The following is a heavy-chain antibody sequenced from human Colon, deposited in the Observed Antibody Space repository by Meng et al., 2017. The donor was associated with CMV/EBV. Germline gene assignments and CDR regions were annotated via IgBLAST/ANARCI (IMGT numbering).Heavy chain of an antibody. CDR3: ASRAVAGGI. Sequence: GESLKISCAASGFTFSSYAMSWVRQAPGKGLEWVSTISGSGGSTYYADSVKGRFTISRDNSKNTVDLQMNSLRAEDTALYYCASRAVAGGIWGQGTMVTVSS. CDR2: ISGSGGST. V-gene: IGHV3-23*01. J-gene: IGHJ3*02. CDR1: GFTFSSYA. D-gene: IGHD6-19*01.